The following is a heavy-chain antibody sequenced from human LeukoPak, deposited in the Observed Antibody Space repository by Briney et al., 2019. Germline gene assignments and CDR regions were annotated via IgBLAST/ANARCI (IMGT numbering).Heavy chain of an antibody. CDR3: ARVGYYYDSSGYYYPYYFDY. D-gene: IGHD3-22*01. V-gene: IGHV1-2*02. CDR1: GYTFTYYY. J-gene: IGHJ4*02. Sequence: ASVKVSCKASGYTFTYYYMHWVRQAPGQGLEWMGWINPNSGGTNYAQKFQGRVTMTRDTSISTAYMELSRLRSDDTAVYYCARVGYYYDSSGYYYPYYFDYWGQGTLVTVSS. CDR2: INPNSGGT.